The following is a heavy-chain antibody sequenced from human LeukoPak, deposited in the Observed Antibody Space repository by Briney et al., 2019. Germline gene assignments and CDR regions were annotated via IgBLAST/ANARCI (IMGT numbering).Heavy chain of an antibody. CDR2: INAGNGNT. CDR1: GYTFTSYA. D-gene: IGHD1-26*01. Sequence: ASVKVSCKASGYTFTSYAMHWVRQAPGQRLEWMGWINAGNGNTKYSQKFQGRVTITRDTSASTAYMELSSLRSEDTAVYYCARPILGHEAFDIGAQGTMVTVSP. V-gene: IGHV1-3*01. CDR3: ARPILGHEAFDI. J-gene: IGHJ3*02.